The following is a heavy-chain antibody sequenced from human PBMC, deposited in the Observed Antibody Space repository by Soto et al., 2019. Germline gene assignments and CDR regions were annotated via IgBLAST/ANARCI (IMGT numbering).Heavy chain of an antibody. V-gene: IGHV3-49*03. CDR2: IRSKAYGGTT. CDR1: GFTFGDYA. Sequence: PGGSLRLSCTASGFTFGDYAMSWFRQAPGKGLEWVGFIRSKAYGGTTEYAASVKGRFIISRDDSKSIAYLQMNSLKTEDTAVYYCTRGRAPTGDWFDPWGQGTLVTVSS. D-gene: IGHD3-10*01. J-gene: IGHJ5*02. CDR3: TRGRAPTGDWFDP.